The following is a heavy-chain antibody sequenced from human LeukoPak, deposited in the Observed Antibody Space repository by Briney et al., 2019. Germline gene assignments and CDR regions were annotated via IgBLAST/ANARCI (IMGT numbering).Heavy chain of an antibody. D-gene: IGHD3-22*01. CDR3: ARVPYYYDSTGFKKYYFDY. CDR1: GFAFGVHA. V-gene: IGHV3-7*01. CDR2: IKQDGSEK. Sequence: GGSLRLSCAASGFAFGVHAMNWVRQAPGKGLEWVANIKQDGSEKYYVDSVRGRFTISRDNAKNSLYLQMNSLRAEDTAVYYCARVPYYYDSTGFKKYYFDYWGQGTLVTVSS. J-gene: IGHJ4*02.